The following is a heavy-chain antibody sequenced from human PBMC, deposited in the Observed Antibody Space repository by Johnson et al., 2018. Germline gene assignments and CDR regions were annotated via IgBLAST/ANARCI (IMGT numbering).Heavy chain of an antibody. CDR1: GFTFSSYW. Sequence: VQLQESGGGLVQPGGSLRLSCAASGFTFSSYWMHWVRQAPGKGLVWVSRINSDGSSTSYAASVKGRFTISRDNAKNTLYLQMNSLRAEDTAVYYCARDENYCSSTSCYPLAQHWGQGTLVTVSS. V-gene: IGHV3-74*01. CDR2: INSDGSST. D-gene: IGHD2-2*01. J-gene: IGHJ1*01. CDR3: ARDENYCSSTSCYPLAQH.